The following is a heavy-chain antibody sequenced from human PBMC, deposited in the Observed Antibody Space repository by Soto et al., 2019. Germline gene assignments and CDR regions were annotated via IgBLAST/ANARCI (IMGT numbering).Heavy chain of an antibody. Sequence: PGGSLRLSCAASGFTFSSYAMSWVRQAPGKGLEWVSAISGSGGSTYYADSVKGRFTISRDNSKNTLYLQMNSLRAEDTAVYYCAKFGTYYYDSSGYYSDYWGQGTLVTVSS. CDR3: AKFGTYYYDSSGYYSDY. J-gene: IGHJ4*02. CDR2: ISGSGGST. D-gene: IGHD3-22*01. V-gene: IGHV3-23*01. CDR1: GFTFSSYA.